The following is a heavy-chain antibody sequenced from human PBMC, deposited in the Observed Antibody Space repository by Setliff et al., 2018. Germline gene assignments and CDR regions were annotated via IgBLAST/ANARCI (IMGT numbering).Heavy chain of an antibody. V-gene: IGHV3-7*01. CDR2: IKEDGSEK. J-gene: IGHJ4*02. D-gene: IGHD3-10*01. CDR3: VRGRGWFGELENN. CDR1: RFTFSNYW. Sequence: GSLRLSCAASRFTFSNYWMSWVRQAPGKGLEWVANIKEDGSEKYYVDSVKGRFTISRDNAKNSLDLQMDSLRAEDTAVYYCVRGRGWFGELENNWGQGTLVTVSS.